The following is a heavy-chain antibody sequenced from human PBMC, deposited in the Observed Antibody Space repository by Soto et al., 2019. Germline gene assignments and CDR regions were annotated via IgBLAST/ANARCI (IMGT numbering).Heavy chain of an antibody. CDR3: AKDPSDYYYYYMDV. CDR1: GFTFSSYG. Sequence: GGSLRLSCAASGFTFSSYGMHWVRQAPGKGLEWVAIISFDGSNKYYADSVKGRFTISRDNSKNTLYLQMNSLRAEDTAVYYCAKDPSDYYYYYMDVWGKGTTVTVSS. J-gene: IGHJ6*03. V-gene: IGHV3-30*18. D-gene: IGHD6-6*01. CDR2: ISFDGSNK.